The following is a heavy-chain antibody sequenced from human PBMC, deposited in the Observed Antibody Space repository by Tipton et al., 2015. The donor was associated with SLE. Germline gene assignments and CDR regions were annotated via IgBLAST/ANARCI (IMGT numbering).Heavy chain of an antibody. D-gene: IGHD2-15*01. Sequence: SPRLSRAASGLTFSSYGMHWVRQAPGKGLEWVAFIRYDGSNKYYADSVKGRFTISRDNSKNTLYLQMNSLRAEDTAVYYCAKDFMYCSGDSCYYHYYGMDVWGQGTTVTVSS. V-gene: IGHV3-30*02. CDR1: GLTFSSYG. CDR2: IRYDGSNK. J-gene: IGHJ6*02. CDR3: AKDFMYCSGDSCYYHYYGMDV.